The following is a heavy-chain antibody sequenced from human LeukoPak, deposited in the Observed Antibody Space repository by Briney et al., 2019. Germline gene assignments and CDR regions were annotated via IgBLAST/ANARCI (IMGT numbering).Heavy chain of an antibody. Sequence: SETLSLTCTVSGGSINSYYWGWVRQRAGQGLERIGRGYPTGTTNYSPSFNSRLTMSLDTSKNQLSLKLRSVTAADTAVYYCGRQGYTASYYFVDYWSQGTLVTVSS. J-gene: IGHJ4*02. V-gene: IGHV4-4*07. D-gene: IGHD3-10*01. CDR2: GYPTGTT. CDR3: GRQGYTASYYFVDY. CDR1: GGSINSYY.